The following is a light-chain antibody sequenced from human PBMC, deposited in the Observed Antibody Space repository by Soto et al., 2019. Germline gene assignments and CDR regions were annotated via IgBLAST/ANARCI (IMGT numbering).Light chain of an antibody. CDR3: QQSYSTLSIT. CDR1: ESISRH. Sequence: DIQMTQSPSSLSASVGDRVTITCRASESISRHLNWYQQKPGKAPKLLIYAASSLQTGVPSRFSGGGSGTDFSLTISNLQPEYFATYYCQQSYSTLSITFGQGTRLEIK. J-gene: IGKJ5*01. V-gene: IGKV1-39*01. CDR2: AAS.